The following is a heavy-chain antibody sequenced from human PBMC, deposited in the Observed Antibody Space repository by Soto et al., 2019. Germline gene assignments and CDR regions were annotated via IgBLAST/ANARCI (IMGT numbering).Heavy chain of an antibody. CDR2: IYYSGST. CDR1: GGSIGSGDYY. D-gene: IGHD3-16*02. Sequence: KTSETLSLTCTVSGGSIGSGDYYWSWIRQPPGKGLEWIRYIYYSGSTYYNPSPKSRVTISVDTSKNQFSLKLSSVTAADTAVYYCARAVVYDYVWGSYRQKNYYFDYWGQGTLVTVSS. J-gene: IGHJ4*02. V-gene: IGHV4-30-4*01. CDR3: ARAVVYDYVWGSYRQKNYYFDY.